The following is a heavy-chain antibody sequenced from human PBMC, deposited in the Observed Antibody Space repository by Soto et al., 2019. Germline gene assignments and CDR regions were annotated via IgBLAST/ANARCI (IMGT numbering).Heavy chain of an antibody. CDR3: ARDYGDEYNWNYVGLPYMDV. J-gene: IGHJ6*03. Sequence: PGGSLRLSCAASGFTLSTYDMHWVRQGTGKGLEWVAGLSYAGDTYYPGSVKGRFTVSRESAKNSLYLQMNSLTAGDTAVYYCARDYGDEYNWNYVGLPYMDVWRKGATVTVSS. CDR2: LSYAGDT. V-gene: IGHV3-13*01. CDR1: GFTLSTYD. D-gene: IGHD1-7*01.